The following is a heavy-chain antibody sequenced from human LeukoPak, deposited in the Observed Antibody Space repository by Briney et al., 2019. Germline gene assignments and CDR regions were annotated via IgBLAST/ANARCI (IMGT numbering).Heavy chain of an antibody. D-gene: IGHD5-24*01. V-gene: IGHV1-69*13. CDR2: IIPIFGTA. CDR1: GGTFSSYA. CDR3: AISTWLQLRYYYYMDV. Sequence: GASVKVSCKASGGTFSSYAISWVRQAPGQGLEWMGVIIPIFGTANYALKFQGRVTITADESTSTAYMELSSLRSEDTAVYYCAISTWLQLRYYYYMDVWGKGTTVTVSS. J-gene: IGHJ6*03.